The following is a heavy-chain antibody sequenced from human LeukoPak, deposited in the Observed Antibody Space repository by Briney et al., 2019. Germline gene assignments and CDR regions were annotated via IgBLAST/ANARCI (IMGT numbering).Heavy chain of an antibody. D-gene: IGHD6-19*01. CDR2: INSDGCST. Sequence: GGSLRLSCAASGFIFSRFWMHWVRQAPGKGLVWVSRINSDGCSTSYADSVKGRFTISRDNAKNTLYLQMNSLRAEDTAVYYCALSSGWYGGLDPRGQGTLVTVSS. CDR3: ALSSGWYGGLDP. J-gene: IGHJ5*02. V-gene: IGHV3-74*01. CDR1: GFIFSRFW.